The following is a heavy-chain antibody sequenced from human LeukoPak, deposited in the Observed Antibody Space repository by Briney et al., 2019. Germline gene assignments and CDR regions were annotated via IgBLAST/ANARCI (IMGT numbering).Heavy chain of an antibody. D-gene: IGHD6-19*01. CDR2: ISAYNGNT. CDR1: GYTFTSYG. J-gene: IGHJ3*02. Sequence: ASVKVSCKASGYTFTSYGISWVRQAPGQGLEWMGWISAYNGNTNYAQKLQGRVTMTTDTSTSTAYMELSSLRSEDTAVYYCARGYIAVAGTEGAFDIWGQGTMVTVSS. CDR3: ARGYIAVAGTEGAFDI. V-gene: IGHV1-18*01.